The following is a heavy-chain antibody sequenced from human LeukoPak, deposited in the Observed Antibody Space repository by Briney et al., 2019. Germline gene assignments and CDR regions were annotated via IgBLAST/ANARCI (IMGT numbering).Heavy chain of an antibody. CDR3: ARDRFATTTWYSSFDY. D-gene: IGHD5-24*01. V-gene: IGHV4-59*01. J-gene: IGHJ4*01. CDR1: DGPMRTYY. Sequence: SETLSLTRTVSDGPMRTYYWNWIWQAPGRGLEWIGYVDYSGNNDHNPSFKSRVTMAIDTSRNLFSLMLTSVTAADTAVYYCARDRFATTTWYSSFDYWGHGVMVTVSS. CDR2: VDYSGNN.